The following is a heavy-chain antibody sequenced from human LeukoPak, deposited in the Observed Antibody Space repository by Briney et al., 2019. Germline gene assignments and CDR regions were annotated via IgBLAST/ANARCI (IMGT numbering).Heavy chain of an antibody. V-gene: IGHV5-51*01. D-gene: IGHD5-24*01. Sequence: GESLKISCKGSGYSLPNYWIGWVRQMPGQGLEWMGIIYPADSDTRYSPAFEGQVTISADKSINTAYLQWTSLKASDTAMYYCARRKGDGYNSPFDYWGQGTLVTVSS. J-gene: IGHJ4*02. CDR3: ARRKGDGYNSPFDY. CDR2: IYPADSDT. CDR1: GYSLPNYW.